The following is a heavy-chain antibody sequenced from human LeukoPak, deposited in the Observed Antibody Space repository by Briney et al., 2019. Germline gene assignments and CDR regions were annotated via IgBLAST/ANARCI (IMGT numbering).Heavy chain of an antibody. CDR3: ARAKAIAVAGRTYYYYYMDV. J-gene: IGHJ6*03. Sequence: ASVKVSCKASGYTFTGYYMHWVRQAPGQGLEWMGRINPNSGDTNYAQKFQGRVTVTRDTSISTAFMELSRLRSDDTAVYYCARAKAIAVAGRTYYYYYMDVWGKGTTVTVSS. D-gene: IGHD6-19*01. CDR2: INPNSGDT. V-gene: IGHV1-2*06. CDR1: GYTFTGYY.